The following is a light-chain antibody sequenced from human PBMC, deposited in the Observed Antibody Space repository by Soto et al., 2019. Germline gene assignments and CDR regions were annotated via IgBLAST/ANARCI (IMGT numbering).Light chain of an antibody. CDR3: QKFNAVPT. CDR2: AAS. CDR1: QAINNY. V-gene: IGKV1-27*01. Sequence: DIQMTQSPSSLSASVGDRVTITCRASQAINNYLAWYQQKPGKVPTLLISAASTLQSGVPSRFSGSGSGTDFTLTISSLQPEDVATYYRQKFNAVPTFGGGTKVEI. J-gene: IGKJ4*01.